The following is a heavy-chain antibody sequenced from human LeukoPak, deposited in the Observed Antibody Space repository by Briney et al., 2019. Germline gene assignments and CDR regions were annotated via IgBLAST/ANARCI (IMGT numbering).Heavy chain of an antibody. V-gene: IGHV3-21*01. D-gene: IGHD4-11*01. Sequence: TSGGSLLLSCAASGFTFSGYSMNWVRQAPGKGLEWVSSISSSSSYIYYADSVKGRFTISRDNAKNSLYLQMNSLRAEDTAVYYCARGYSNYGYAFDIWGQGTMVTVSS. J-gene: IGHJ3*02. CDR3: ARGYSNYGYAFDI. CDR2: ISSSSSYI. CDR1: GFTFSGYS.